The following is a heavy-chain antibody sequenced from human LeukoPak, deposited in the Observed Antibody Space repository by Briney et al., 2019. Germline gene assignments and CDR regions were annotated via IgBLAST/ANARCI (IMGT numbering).Heavy chain of an antibody. CDR2: ISSSSSAI. CDR1: GFNVNTYA. CDR3: ARVGGYQLANFDY. J-gene: IGHJ4*02. V-gene: IGHV3-48*02. D-gene: IGHD2-2*01. Sequence: GGSLRLSCAASGFNVNTYAMNWVRQAPGKGLEWISYISSSSSAIYYADSVRGRFSISRDNAKNSVYLEMNSPGDEDTAVYYSARVGGYQLANFDYWGRGTLVTVSS.